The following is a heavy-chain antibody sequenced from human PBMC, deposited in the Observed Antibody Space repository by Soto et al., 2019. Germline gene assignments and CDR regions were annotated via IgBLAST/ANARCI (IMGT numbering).Heavy chain of an antibody. Sequence: EVQLVESGGVVVQPGGSLRLSCAASGFTFDDYTMHWVRQAPGKGLEWVSLISWDGGSTYYADSVKGRFTISRDNSKNSLYLQMNSLRTEDTALYYCAKDIEVAYSSGLYVPAIGYWGQGTLVTVSS. D-gene: IGHD6-19*01. V-gene: IGHV3-43*01. J-gene: IGHJ4*02. CDR3: AKDIEVAYSSGLYVPAIGY. CDR1: GFTFDDYT. CDR2: ISWDGGST.